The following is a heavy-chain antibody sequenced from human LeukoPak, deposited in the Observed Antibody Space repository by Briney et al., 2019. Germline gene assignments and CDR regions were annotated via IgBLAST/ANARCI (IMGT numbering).Heavy chain of an antibody. CDR3: AREGPRGNSQFDY. J-gene: IGHJ4*02. Sequence: PGRSLRLSCAASGFTFSSYGMHWVRQAPGKGLEWVALIWYDGSNKYYADSVKGRLTISRDNSKNTLYLQMNSLRAEDTAVYYCAREGPRGNSQFDYWGQGTLVTVSP. CDR2: IWYDGSNK. D-gene: IGHD2/OR15-2a*01. V-gene: IGHV3-33*01. CDR1: GFTFSSYG.